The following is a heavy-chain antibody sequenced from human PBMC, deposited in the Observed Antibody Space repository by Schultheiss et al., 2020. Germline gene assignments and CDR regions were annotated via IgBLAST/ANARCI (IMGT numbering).Heavy chain of an antibody. CDR3: AGGAQQLAPYNWFDP. D-gene: IGHD6-13*01. J-gene: IGHJ5*02. CDR1: GGSISSFY. V-gene: IGHV4-4*07. CDR2: IYTSGST. Sequence: SETLSLTCTVSGGSISSFYWSWIRQPPGKGLEWIGRIYTSGSTNYNPSLKSRVTMSVDTSKNQFSLKLSSVTAADTAVYYCAGGAQQLAPYNWFDPWGQGTLVTVSS.